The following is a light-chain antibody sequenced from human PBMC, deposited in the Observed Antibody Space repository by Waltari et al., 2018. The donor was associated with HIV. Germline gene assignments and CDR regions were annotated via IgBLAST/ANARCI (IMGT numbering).Light chain of an antibody. Sequence: DIQMTQSPSSLSASVGVGVTITCQASQDISNYLNWFQQKPGKAPELLISGASNLETGVPSRFSGSGSGTDFTLTISSLQPEDIATYYCQQYKTLPLTFGGGTKVEI. CDR3: QQYKTLPLT. CDR2: GAS. J-gene: IGKJ4*01. V-gene: IGKV1-33*01. CDR1: QDISNY.